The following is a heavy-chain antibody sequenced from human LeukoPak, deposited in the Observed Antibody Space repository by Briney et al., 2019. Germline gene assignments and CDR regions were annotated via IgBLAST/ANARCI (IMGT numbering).Heavy chain of an antibody. CDR3: ARHYYDSSGYSYYYYYYYMDV. D-gene: IGHD3-22*01. J-gene: IGHJ6*03. V-gene: IGHV4-38-2*01. CDR2: IYHSGST. Sequence: SETLSLTCAVSGYSISSGYYWGWIRQPPGKGLEWIGGIYHSGSTYYNPSLKSRVTISVDTSKNQFSLKLSSVTAADTAVYYCARHYYDSSGYSYYYYYYYMDVWGKGTTVTVSS. CDR1: GYSISSGYY.